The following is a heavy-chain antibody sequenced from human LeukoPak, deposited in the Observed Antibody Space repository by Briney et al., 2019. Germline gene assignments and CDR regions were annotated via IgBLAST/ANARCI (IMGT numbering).Heavy chain of an antibody. CDR2: IKRRSDGETT. CDR1: GFTFTNTW. CDR3: STDQRLTGLFDF. Sequence: SGGSLRLSCVASGFTFTNTWMTWVRQAPGKGLVWVARIKRRSDGETTDYAAPVKGRFTISRDDSKNTLYLQMNNLKTEDTAVYYCSTDQRLTGLFDFWGQGTQVTVSS. V-gene: IGHV3-15*01. J-gene: IGHJ4*02. D-gene: IGHD3-9*01.